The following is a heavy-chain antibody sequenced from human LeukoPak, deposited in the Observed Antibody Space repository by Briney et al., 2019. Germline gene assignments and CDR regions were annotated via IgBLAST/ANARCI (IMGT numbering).Heavy chain of an antibody. J-gene: IGHJ4*02. CDR2: INPNSGGT. D-gene: IGHD3-22*01. CDR1: GYTFTGYY. V-gene: IGHV1-2*02. Sequence: ASVKVSCKASGYTFTGYYMHWVRQAPGQGLEWMGWINPNSGGTNYAQKFQGRVTMTRDTSISTAYMELSRPRSDDTAMYYCARSEEYYYDSSGYYYDYWGQGTLVTVSS. CDR3: ARSEEYYYDSSGYYYDY.